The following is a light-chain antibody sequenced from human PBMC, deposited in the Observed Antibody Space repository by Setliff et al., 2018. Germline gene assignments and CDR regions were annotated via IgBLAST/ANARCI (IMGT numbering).Light chain of an antibody. CDR1: SSDVGGYNY. J-gene: IGLJ1*01. Sequence: LTQPASVSGSPGQSITISCTGTSSDVGGYNYVSWYQQHPGKAPKLMIYDVSHRPSGVSNRFSGSKSGNTASLTISGLQAEDETDYYCSSYTSSSTYVFGTGTKVTVL. V-gene: IGLV2-14*03. CDR3: SSYTSSSTYV. CDR2: DVS.